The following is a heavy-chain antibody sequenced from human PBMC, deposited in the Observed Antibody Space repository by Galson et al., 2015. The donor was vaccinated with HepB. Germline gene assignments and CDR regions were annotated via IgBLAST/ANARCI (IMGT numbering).Heavy chain of an antibody. Sequence: SLRLSCAASGFTVSSNYMSWVRQAPGKGLEWVSVIYSGGSTYYADSVKGRFTISRDNSKNTLYLQMNSLRAEDTAVYYCARDPYSSGWLDYWGQGTLVTVSS. D-gene: IGHD6-19*01. CDR2: IYSGGST. CDR3: ARDPYSSGWLDY. J-gene: IGHJ4*02. V-gene: IGHV3-66*01. CDR1: GFTVSSNY.